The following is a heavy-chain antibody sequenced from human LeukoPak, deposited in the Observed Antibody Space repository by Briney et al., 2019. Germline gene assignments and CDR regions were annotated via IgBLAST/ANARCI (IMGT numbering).Heavy chain of an antibody. V-gene: IGHV1-69*13. J-gene: IGHJ3*02. CDR1: GGTFSSYA. CDR3: ASPSDGDYEQGAFDI. D-gene: IGHD4-17*01. Sequence: WASVKVSCKASGGTFSSYAISWVRQAPGQGLEWMGGIIPIFGTANYAQKFQGRVTITADESTSTAYMELSSLRSEDTAVYYCASPSDGDYEQGAFDIWGQGTMVTVSS. CDR2: IIPIFGTA.